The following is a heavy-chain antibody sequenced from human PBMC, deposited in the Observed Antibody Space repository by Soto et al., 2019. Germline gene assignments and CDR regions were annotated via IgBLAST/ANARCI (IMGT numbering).Heavy chain of an antibody. V-gene: IGHV3-23*01. Sequence: WSLRLSCAASGFTFNNYAMSWVRQAPGKGLEWVSALSGRGSSTYYADSVKGRFTISRDNSKNTLYLQMNSLRAEDTAIYYCAKDRLIGEAQYYYYGMDVWGQGTTVTVSS. CDR2: LSGRGSST. J-gene: IGHJ6*02. CDR3: AKDRLIGEAQYYYYGMDV. D-gene: IGHD3-10*01. CDR1: GFTFNNYA.